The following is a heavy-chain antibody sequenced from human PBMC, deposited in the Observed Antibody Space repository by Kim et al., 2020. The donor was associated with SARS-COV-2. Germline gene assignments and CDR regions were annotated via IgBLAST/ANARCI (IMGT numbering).Heavy chain of an antibody. CDR3: ARDRSGPFDY. V-gene: IGHV3-33*05. CDR1: GFTFSSYG. D-gene: IGHD7-27*01. Sequence: GGSLRLSCAASGFTFSSYGMHWVRQAPGKGLEWVAVISYDGSNKYYADSVQGRFTISRDNSKNTLYLEMNSLRAEDTAVYYCARDRSGPFDYWGQGTLVTVSS. J-gene: IGHJ4*02. CDR2: ISYDGSNK.